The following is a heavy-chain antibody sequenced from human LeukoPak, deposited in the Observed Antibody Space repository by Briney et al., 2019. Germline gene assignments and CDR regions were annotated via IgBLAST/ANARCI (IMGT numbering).Heavy chain of an antibody. CDR1: SGSFSGYY. Sequence: PSETLSLTCTVYSGSFSGYYWSWIRQPPGKGLEWIGEINHSGSTNYNPSLKSRVTISVDTSKNQFSLKLSSVTAADTAVYYCARADSGSYYDYWGQGTLVTVSS. D-gene: IGHD1-26*01. J-gene: IGHJ4*02. CDR2: INHSGST. CDR3: ARADSGSYYDY. V-gene: IGHV4-34*01.